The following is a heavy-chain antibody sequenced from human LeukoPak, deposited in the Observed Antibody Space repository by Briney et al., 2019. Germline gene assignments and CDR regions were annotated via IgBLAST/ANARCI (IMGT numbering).Heavy chain of an antibody. CDR1: GGSISSGGYY. J-gene: IGHJ4*02. CDR3: ARHRQWEPFDY. D-gene: IGHD1-26*01. Sequence: SETLSLTCTVSGGSISSGGYYWSWIRQPPGKGLEWIGYIYHSGSTYYNPSLESRVTISVDTSKNQFSLKLTSVTATDTAVYFCARHRQWEPFDYWGQGTLVTVSS. V-gene: IGHV4-30-2*01. CDR2: IYHSGST.